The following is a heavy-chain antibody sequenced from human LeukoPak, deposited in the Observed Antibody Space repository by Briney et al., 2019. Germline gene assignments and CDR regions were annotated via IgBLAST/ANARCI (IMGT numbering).Heavy chain of an antibody. CDR2: INWSGGRT. J-gene: IGHJ4*02. CDR1: GFNFEDYG. V-gene: IGHV3-20*04. Sequence: GGSLRLSCAVSGFNFEDYGMSWVRQAPGKGLEWVSSINWSGGRTVYADSVKGRFTISRDNAKNSLYSQKHSLRAEDTVFYYCTRGGPAYCGADCYDFDYWGQGTLVTVSS. CDR3: TRGGPAYCGADCYDFDY. D-gene: IGHD2-21*02.